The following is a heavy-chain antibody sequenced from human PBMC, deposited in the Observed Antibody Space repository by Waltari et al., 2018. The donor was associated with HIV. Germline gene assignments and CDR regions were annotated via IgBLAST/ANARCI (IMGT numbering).Heavy chain of an antibody. CDR1: VFTFDAYA. D-gene: IGHD6-13*01. J-gene: IGHJ3*02. CDR3: AKGDRSSWFGEDAFDI. V-gene: IGHV3-9*01. Sequence: EVQLVESGGGVVQPGRSLRLSCAASVFTFDAYAMPWVRQAPGKGLEWVSGIRWNSGSIGYADSVKGRFTISRDNAKNSLYLQMNSLRAEDTALYYCAKGDRSSWFGEDAFDIWGQGTMVTVSS. CDR2: IRWNSGSI.